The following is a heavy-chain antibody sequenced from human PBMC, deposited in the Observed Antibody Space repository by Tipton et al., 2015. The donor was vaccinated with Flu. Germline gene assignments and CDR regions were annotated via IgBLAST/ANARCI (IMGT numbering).Heavy chain of an antibody. J-gene: IGHJ5*02. CDR1: GYSFTHYW. D-gene: IGHD1-26*01. Sequence: VQLVQSGAEVKKPGESLKISCKGSGYSFTHYWVGWVRQMPGKGLEWMGIIYPGDSDARYSPSFQGQVTISADKSITTAYLQWTSLKAADTVVYYCARLRSGSCWSPDPWGQGTLVTVSS. CDR2: IYPGDSDA. V-gene: IGHV5-51*01. CDR3: ARLRSGSCWSPDP.